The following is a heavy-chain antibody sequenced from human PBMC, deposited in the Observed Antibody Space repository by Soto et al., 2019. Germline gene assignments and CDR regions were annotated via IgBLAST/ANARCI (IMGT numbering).Heavy chain of an antibody. Sequence: QVHLVQSGVEVKTPGASVKVSCQASGYTFFTYDISWVRQAPGQGLEWRGWISPYSGDTKYAQKFQGRVTMTTDTSTTTAYLELRSLRSDDTAVYYCARHHGPTTSENWFDPWGQGTLVTVSS. CDR3: ARHHGPTTSENWFDP. CDR2: ISPYSGDT. CDR1: GYTFFTYD. J-gene: IGHJ5*02. V-gene: IGHV1-18*01. D-gene: IGHD5-12*01.